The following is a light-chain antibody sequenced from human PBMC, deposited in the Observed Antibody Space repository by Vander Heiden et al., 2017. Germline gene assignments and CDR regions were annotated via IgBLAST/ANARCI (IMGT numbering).Light chain of an antibody. CDR1: SSNIGAGYD. V-gene: IGLV1-40*01. CDR3: QILDRSSRCGV. CDR2: GNG. Sequence: SVLAQPPSVRVAKGQRGTIYCTGSSSNIGAGYDVHWYQQLPGTAPKLLLAGNGIRDAVVPGVHSGYHLVSLTALDITRLQAYAVADDYFQILDRSSRCGVFGTGTKLTVL. J-gene: IGLJ1*01.